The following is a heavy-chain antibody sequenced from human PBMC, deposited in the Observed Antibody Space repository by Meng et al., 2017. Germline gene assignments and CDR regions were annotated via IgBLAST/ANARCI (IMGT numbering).Heavy chain of an antibody. J-gene: IGHJ3*02. CDR2: INPSGGSP. CDR3: ARVPPLGLHGYNYGGSFDI. V-gene: IGHV1-46*01. Sequence: GGSLRLSCKASGYTFTSYYIHWLRQAPGQGLEWMGMINPSGGSPSSTQKFQGRVTMTSDTSTSTVYMELSSLKSDDTAVYYCARVPPLGLHGYNYGGSFDIWGQGTMVTVSS. CDR1: GYTFTSYY. D-gene: IGHD5-24*01.